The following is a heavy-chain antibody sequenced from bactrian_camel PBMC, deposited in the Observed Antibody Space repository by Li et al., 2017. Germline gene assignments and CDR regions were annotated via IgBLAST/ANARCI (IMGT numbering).Heavy chain of an antibody. CDR2: FLSHGSST. Sequence: QVQLVESGGGSVQAGGSLRLSCSVSGFTYGSSYIAWLRQAPGKEREGVAAFLSHGSSTYYRDAVKGRFTISRDYAKKTLYLQMDNLKPEDTAVYYCVVDQTFKACNAAHGCTYCSQYIGFRGQGTQVTVS. J-gene: IGHJ4*01. D-gene: IGHD1*01. CDR3: VVDQTFKACNAAHGCTYCSQYIGF. V-gene: IGHV3S28*01. CDR1: GFTYGSSY.